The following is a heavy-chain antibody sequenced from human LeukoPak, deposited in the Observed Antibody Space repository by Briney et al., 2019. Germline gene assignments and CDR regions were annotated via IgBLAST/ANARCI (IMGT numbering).Heavy chain of an antibody. CDR1: GFTFSSYA. D-gene: IGHD1-26*01. CDR2: ISGSGGST. V-gene: IGHV3-23*01. CDR3: VKVPLVATRSLLTGYYFDY. J-gene: IGHJ4*02. Sequence: GGSLRLSCAASGFTFSSYAVSWVRQAPGKGLEWVSAISGSGGSTYYADFVKGRFTISRDNSKNTLYLQMNSLRAEDTAVYYCVKVPLVATRSLLTGYYFDYWGQGTLVTVSS.